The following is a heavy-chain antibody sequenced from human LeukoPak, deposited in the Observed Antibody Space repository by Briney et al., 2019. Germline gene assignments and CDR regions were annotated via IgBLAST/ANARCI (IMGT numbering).Heavy chain of an antibody. CDR3: AGGGFGEDYYYYYYMDV. V-gene: IGHV3-23*01. Sequence: GGSLRLSCAASRFTFSSYAMSWVRQAPGKGLEWVSAISGSGGSTYYADSVKGRFTISRDNSKKTLYLQMDSLRGEDTAVYYWAGGGFGEDYYYYYYMDVWGKGTTVTVSS. CDR1: RFTFSSYA. CDR2: ISGSGGST. J-gene: IGHJ6*03. D-gene: IGHD3-10*01.